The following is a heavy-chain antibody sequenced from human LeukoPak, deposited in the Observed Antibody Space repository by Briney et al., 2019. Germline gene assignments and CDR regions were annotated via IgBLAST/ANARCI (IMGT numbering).Heavy chain of an antibody. Sequence: SETLSLTCAVSGYPFSSGYFWGWIRQPPGKGLEWIGSIYHSRSTYYNASLRSRVTISVDTSKNEFSLKLSFLSAADTAVYYCARDFSGYDVGYWGQGILVTVSS. CDR1: GYPFSSGYF. J-gene: IGHJ4*02. V-gene: IGHV4-38-2*02. D-gene: IGHD5-12*01. CDR2: IYHSRST. CDR3: ARDFSGYDVGY.